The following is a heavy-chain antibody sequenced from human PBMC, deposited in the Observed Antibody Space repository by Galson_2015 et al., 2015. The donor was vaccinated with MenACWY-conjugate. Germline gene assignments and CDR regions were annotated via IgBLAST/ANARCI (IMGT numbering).Heavy chain of an antibody. J-gene: IGHJ4*02. CDR2: IRNDGGVK. CDR1: GFTFRNYA. CDR3: ANDAEKFSPPAYY. Sequence: SLRLSCAASGFTFRNYAIHWVRQAPGKGLEWVAFIRNDGGVKYYVDSVKGRFTISRDNTKNTLYLQMNSLSPEDTAIYYCANDAEKFSPPAYYWGQGTLVTVSS. V-gene: IGHV3-30*02.